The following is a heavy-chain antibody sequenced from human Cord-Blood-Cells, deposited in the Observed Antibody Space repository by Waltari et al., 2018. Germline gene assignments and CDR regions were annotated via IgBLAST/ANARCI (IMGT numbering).Heavy chain of an antibody. D-gene: IGHD2-2*01. J-gene: IGHJ3*02. CDR3: TTDIVVPAANAFDI. CDR1: GFTFSNAW. Sequence: EVQLLESGGGLVKPGGSLRLSCAASGFTFSNAWMSWVRQAPGKGREWGGRIKKRTDGGTKDYAAPVKGRFTIARDYSKNTLYLQMNSLKTENTAVYYCTTDIVVPAANAFDIWGQGTMVTVSS. V-gene: IGHV3-15*01. CDR2: IKKRTDGGTK.